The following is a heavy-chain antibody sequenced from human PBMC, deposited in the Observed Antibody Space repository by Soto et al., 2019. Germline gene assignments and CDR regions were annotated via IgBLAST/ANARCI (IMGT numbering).Heavy chain of an antibody. CDR3: ARAETGNDASDI. D-gene: IGHD1-1*01. J-gene: IGHJ3*02. CDR2: IYYSGST. V-gene: IGHV4-31*02. Sequence: QPPGKGLEWIGYIYYSGSTYYNPSLKSRVTISVGTSNNQFSLKLSSVTAADTAVYYRARAETGNDASDIWGQGTMVTVSS.